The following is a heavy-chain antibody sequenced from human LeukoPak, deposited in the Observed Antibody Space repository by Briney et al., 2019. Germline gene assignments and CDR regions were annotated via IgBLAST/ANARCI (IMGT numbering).Heavy chain of an antibody. CDR3: ARDGKGSSGRFLEWFIIGDFDY. V-gene: IGHV3-21*01. J-gene: IGHJ4*02. Sequence: GGSLRLSCAASGFTFSSYSMNWVRQAPGKRLEWVSSISSSSSYIYYADSVKGRFTISRDNAKNSLYLQMNSLRAEDTAVYYCARDGKGSSGRFLEWFIIGDFDYWGQGTLVTVSS. CDR1: GFTFSSYS. CDR2: ISSSSSYI. D-gene: IGHD3-3*01.